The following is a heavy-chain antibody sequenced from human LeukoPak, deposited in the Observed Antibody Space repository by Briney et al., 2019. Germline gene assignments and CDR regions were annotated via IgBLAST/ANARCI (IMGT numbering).Heavy chain of an antibody. J-gene: IGHJ4*02. V-gene: IGHV3-30*02. CDR3: ARYLDTSGYPSGPLDY. Sequence: PGGSLRLSCAASGFTFSECGMHWVRQAPGRGLEWVSFIRFDSLNTYYSSSVKGRFTISRDNSKNTLYLQMNALRPGDTAVYYCARYLDTSGYPSGPLDYWGQGTLVTVSS. D-gene: IGHD3-22*01. CDR1: GFTFSECG. CDR2: IRFDSLNT.